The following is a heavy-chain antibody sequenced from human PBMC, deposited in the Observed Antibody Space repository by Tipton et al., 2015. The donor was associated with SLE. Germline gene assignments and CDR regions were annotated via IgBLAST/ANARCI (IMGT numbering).Heavy chain of an antibody. V-gene: IGHV3-23*01. CDR1: GFTFSSCA. Sequence: GSLRLSCAASGFTFSSCAMGWVRQAPGKGLEWVSAISGSGGSTYYADSVKGRFTISRDNSKNTLYLQMNSLRAEDTAVYYCAKGVVVTFGGVMGYWGQGTLVTVSS. J-gene: IGHJ4*02. D-gene: IGHD3-16*01. CDR3: AKGVVVTFGGVMGY. CDR2: ISGSGGST.